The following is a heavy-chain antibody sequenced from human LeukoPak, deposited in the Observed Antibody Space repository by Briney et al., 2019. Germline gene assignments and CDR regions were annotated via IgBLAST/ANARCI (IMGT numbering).Heavy chain of an antibody. Sequence: GGSLRLSCAASGFTFSSYWMHWVRQAPGKGLVWVSRINSDGSSTSYADSVKGRFTISRDNAKNTLYLQMNSLRAEDTAVYYCARPNYSGYDLAHFDYWGQGTLVTVSS. CDR2: INSDGSST. CDR1: GFTFSSYW. V-gene: IGHV3-74*01. CDR3: ARPNYSGYDLAHFDY. D-gene: IGHD5-12*01. J-gene: IGHJ4*02.